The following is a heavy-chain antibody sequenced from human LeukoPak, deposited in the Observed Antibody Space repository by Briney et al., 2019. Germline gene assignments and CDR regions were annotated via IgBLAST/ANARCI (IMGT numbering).Heavy chain of an antibody. V-gene: IGHV4-59*08. CDR3: ARSANYYGSGSYYKAHFDY. J-gene: IGHJ4*02. Sequence: SETLSLTCSVSGGSSSNYYWSWIRQPPGRGLEWIGYIYYSGSTNSNASLKSRVTIFVDPSKNQFSLRLSSVTAADTAVYYCARSANYYGSGSYYKAHFDYGGQGTLVTVSS. CDR1: GGSSSNYY. CDR2: IYYSGST. D-gene: IGHD3-10*01.